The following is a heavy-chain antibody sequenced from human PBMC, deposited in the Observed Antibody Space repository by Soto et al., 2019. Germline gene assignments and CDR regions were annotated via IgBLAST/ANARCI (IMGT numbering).Heavy chain of an antibody. CDR2: ISWNSGSI. J-gene: IGHJ5*02. V-gene: IGHV3-9*01. Sequence: GGSLRLSCAASGFTFDDYAMHWVRQAPGKGLEWVSGISWNSGSIGYADSVKGRFTISRDNAKNSLYLQMNSLRAEDTALYYCAKGGSSSWYTNWFDPWGQGTLVTVSS. D-gene: IGHD6-13*01. CDR3: AKGGSSSWYTNWFDP. CDR1: GFTFDDYA.